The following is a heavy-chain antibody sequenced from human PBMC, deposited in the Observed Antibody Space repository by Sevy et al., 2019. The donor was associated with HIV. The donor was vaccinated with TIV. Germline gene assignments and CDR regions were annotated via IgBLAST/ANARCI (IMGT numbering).Heavy chain of an antibody. D-gene: IGHD2-2*01. CDR1: GFTFSSYG. Sequence: VGSLRLSCAASGFTFSSYGMHWVRQAPGKVLEWMATLRYDGSKKYYGDSVKGRFTISRDNSKNTLHLQMNSLTAEDTAVYYCAREGVPAAIGFDYWGQGTLVTVSS. CDR3: AREGVPAAIGFDY. V-gene: IGHV3-30*02. J-gene: IGHJ4*02. CDR2: LRYDGSKK.